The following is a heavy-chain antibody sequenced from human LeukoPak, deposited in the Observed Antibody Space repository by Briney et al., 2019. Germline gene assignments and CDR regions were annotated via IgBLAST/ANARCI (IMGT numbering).Heavy chain of an antibody. CDR1: GDSVSSNSAA. J-gene: IGHJ4*02. Sequence: SQTLSLTCAISGDSVSSNSAAWNWIRQSPSRGLEWLGRTYYRSKWYNDYAVAVKSRIIINPDTSKNQFSLQLNSVTPEDTAVYYCARDPAAVAGKRGFDYWGQGTLVTVSS. D-gene: IGHD6-19*01. CDR2: TYYRSKWYN. CDR3: ARDPAAVAGKRGFDY. V-gene: IGHV6-1*01.